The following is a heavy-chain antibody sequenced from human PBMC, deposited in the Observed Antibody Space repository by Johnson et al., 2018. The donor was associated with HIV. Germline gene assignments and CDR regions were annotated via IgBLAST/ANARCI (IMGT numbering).Heavy chain of an antibody. D-gene: IGHD2-15*01. Sequence: VQLVESGGGVVRPGGSLRLSCAASGFTFDDYGMTWVRQAPGKGLEWVSLIYSGGSSYYADSARGRSSIPRDNAKNSLYLQMNSLRAEDTALYYCAREGGYCSGGSCYGAFDIWGQGTMVTVSS. CDR3: AREGGYCSGGSCYGAFDI. CDR1: GFTFDDYG. CDR2: IYSGGSS. J-gene: IGHJ3*02. V-gene: IGHV3-20*04.